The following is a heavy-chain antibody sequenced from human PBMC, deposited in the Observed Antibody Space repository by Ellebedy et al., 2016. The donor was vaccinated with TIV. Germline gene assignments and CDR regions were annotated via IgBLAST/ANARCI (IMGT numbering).Heavy chain of an antibody. CDR1: GFTFSSYN. J-gene: IGHJ4*02. D-gene: IGHD6-13*01. CDR3: ARLAGISSWYAEY. V-gene: IGHV3-23*01. CDR2: ISKSGDTT. Sequence: GESLKIPCAASGFTFSSYNMSWVRQAPGKGLEWVSVISKSGDTTYADSVRGRFTISRDNSINTLYLQMNSLRADDTAIYYCARLAGISSWYAEYWGQGTLVTVSS.